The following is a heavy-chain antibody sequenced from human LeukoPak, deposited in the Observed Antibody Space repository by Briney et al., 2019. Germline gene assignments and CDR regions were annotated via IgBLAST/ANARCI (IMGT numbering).Heavy chain of an antibody. D-gene: IGHD1-14*01. J-gene: IGHJ5*02. CDR2: IYYSGST. Sequence: VKPSETLSLTCSVSGGSISSDQRSSIRQPPGKGLEWIGYIYYSGSTNYNPSLKSRVTMSVDTSKNQFSLKLSSVTAADTAVYYCCFENAGTFDPWGQGTLVTVSS. CDR3: CFENAGTFDP. V-gene: IGHV4-59*01. CDR1: GGSISSDQ.